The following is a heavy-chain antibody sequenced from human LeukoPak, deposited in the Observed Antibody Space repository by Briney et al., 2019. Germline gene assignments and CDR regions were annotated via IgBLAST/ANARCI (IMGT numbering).Heavy chain of an antibody. J-gene: IGHJ6*03. D-gene: IGHD1-1*01. CDR1: GFAFISTS. Sequence: RPGGSLRLSCAASGFAFISTSIHWVRQAPGKGLEWLSYSSTVTGNIYYAGSVKGRFTISRDNAKSSLYLQMSSLRAEDTALYFCATTGNFYDMDVWGKGTTVTVSS. CDR3: ATTGNFYDMDV. V-gene: IGHV3-48*04. CDR2: SSTVTGNI.